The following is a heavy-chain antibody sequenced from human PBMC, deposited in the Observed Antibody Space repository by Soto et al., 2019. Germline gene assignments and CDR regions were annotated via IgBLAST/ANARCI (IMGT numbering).Heavy chain of an antibody. CDR2: MSGSGGST. D-gene: IGHD5-18*01. V-gene: IGHV3-23*01. J-gene: IGHJ4*02. CDR1: GFTFSSYA. Sequence: EVQLWESGGGLVQPGGSLRLSCAASGFTFSSYAMSWVLQAPGKGLEWVSAMSGSGGSTYYADSVKGRFTISRDNSKNTLYLQMNSLRAEDTAVYYCAQAIRTAIPRGPLGDYWGQGTLVTVSS. CDR3: AQAIRTAIPRGPLGDY.